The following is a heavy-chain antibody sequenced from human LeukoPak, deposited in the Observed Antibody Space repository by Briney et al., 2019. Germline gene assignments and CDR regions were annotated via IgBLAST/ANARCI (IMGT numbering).Heavy chain of an antibody. CDR2: ISYDGSNK. CDR1: GFTFSSYG. V-gene: IGHV3-30*03. CDR3: AREDSQLWLDY. J-gene: IGHJ4*02. Sequence: GGSLRLSCAASGFTFSSYGMHWVRQAPGKGLEWVAVISYDGSNKYYADSVKGRFTISRDNSKNTLYLQMNSLRAEDTAVYYCAREDSQLWLDYWGQGTLVTVSS. D-gene: IGHD5-18*01.